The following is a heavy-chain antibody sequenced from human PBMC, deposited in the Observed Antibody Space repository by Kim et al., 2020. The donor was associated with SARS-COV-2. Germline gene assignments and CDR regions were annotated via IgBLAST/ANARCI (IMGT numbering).Heavy chain of an antibody. V-gene: IGHV3-33*01. CDR2: IWYDGSNK. CDR3: ARDGTRPIAVAGNPEIDY. J-gene: IGHJ4*02. Sequence: GGSLRLSCAASGFTFSSYGMHWVRQAPGKGLEWVAVIWYDGSNKYYADSVKGRFTISRDNSKNTLYLQMNSLRAEDTAVYYCARDGTRPIAVAGNPEIDYWGQGTLVTVSS. D-gene: IGHD6-19*01. CDR1: GFTFSSYG.